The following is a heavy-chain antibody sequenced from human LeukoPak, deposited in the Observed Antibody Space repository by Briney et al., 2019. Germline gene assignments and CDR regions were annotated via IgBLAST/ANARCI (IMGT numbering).Heavy chain of an antibody. J-gene: IGHJ3*02. V-gene: IGHV3-30*18. D-gene: IGHD2-8*01. CDR1: GFTLRSYG. CDR2: ISYDGGNK. Sequence: GGSLRLSCAASGFTLRSYGLHWVRQAPGKGLEWVALISYDGGNKYYADSVKGRFTISRDNSKNTLYLQMNSLIPDDTAVYYCAKERLQWWTFDALYIWGQGTMVTVSS. CDR3: AKERLQWWTFDALYI.